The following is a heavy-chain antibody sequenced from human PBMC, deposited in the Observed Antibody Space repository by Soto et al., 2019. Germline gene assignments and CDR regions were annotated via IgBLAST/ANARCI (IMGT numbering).Heavy chain of an antibody. D-gene: IGHD3-22*01. CDR1: GGSFSVYF. Sequence: SETLSLTCAVYGGSFSVYFWSWIRHPPGKGLEWIGEIFHGGSTNYSPSLKSRVTISVDTSKNQFSLELSSVTAADTAVYYCARPHYDSNTFYYFFDYWGQGTQVTVSS. J-gene: IGHJ4*02. CDR3: ARPHYDSNTFYYFFDY. V-gene: IGHV4-34*12. CDR2: IFHGGST.